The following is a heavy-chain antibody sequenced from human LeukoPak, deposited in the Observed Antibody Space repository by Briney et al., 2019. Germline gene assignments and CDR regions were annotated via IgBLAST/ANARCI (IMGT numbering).Heavy chain of an antibody. D-gene: IGHD2-15*01. V-gene: IGHV3-30*14. CDR2: ISYDGSNK. Sequence: PGRSLRLSCAASGFTFSSYAMHWVRQAPGKGLEWVAVISYDGSNKYYADSVKGRFTISRDNSKNTLYLQMNSLRAEDTAVYYCASNLASGGSFLGMDVWGQGTTVTVSS. CDR3: ASNLASGGSFLGMDV. J-gene: IGHJ6*02. CDR1: GFTFSSYA.